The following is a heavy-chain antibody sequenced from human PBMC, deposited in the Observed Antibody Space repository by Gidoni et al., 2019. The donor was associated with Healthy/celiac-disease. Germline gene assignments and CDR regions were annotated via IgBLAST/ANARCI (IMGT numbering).Heavy chain of an antibody. CDR2: ISSSSSYI. CDR1: GFTFSSYS. D-gene: IGHD2-15*01. V-gene: IGHV3-21*01. CDR3: ASLRLDCGSGGSCYPDFQH. J-gene: IGHJ1*01. Sequence: EVQLVESGGGLVKPGGSLRLSCAASGFTFSSYSMTWVRQAPGKGLEWVSSISSSSSYIYYADSVKGRFTISRDNAKNSLYLQMNSLRAEDTAVYYCASLRLDCGSGGSCYPDFQHWGQGTLVTVSS.